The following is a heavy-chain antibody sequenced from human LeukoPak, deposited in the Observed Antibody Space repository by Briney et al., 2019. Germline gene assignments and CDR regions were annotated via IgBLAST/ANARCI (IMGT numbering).Heavy chain of an antibody. CDR2: IYYSGST. CDR1: GGSISSYY. J-gene: IGHJ4*02. CDR3: ARSGPGYSYGYYFDY. V-gene: IGHV4-59*01. Sequence: SETLSLTCTVSGGSISSYYWSWIRQPPGKGLEWIGYIYYSGSTNNNPSLKSRVTISVDTSKNQFSLKLSSVTAADTAVYYCARSGPGYSYGYYFDYWGQGTLVTVSS. D-gene: IGHD5-18*01.